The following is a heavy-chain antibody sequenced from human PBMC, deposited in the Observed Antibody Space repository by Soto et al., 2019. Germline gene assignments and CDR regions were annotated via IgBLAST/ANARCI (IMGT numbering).Heavy chain of an antibody. Sequence: GXSVKVSFKASGYTFTSYAMHLVRHTPGQRLEWMGWINAGNGNTKYSQKFQGRVTITRDTSASTAYMELSSLRSEDTAVYYCARDQYSSSWARGFDPWGQGTLVTVS. CDR1: GYTFTSYA. CDR3: ARDQYSSSWARGFDP. J-gene: IGHJ5*02. D-gene: IGHD6-13*01. CDR2: INAGNGNT. V-gene: IGHV1-3*01.